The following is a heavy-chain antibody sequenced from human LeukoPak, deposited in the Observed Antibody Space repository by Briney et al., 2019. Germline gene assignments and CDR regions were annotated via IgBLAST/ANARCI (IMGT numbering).Heavy chain of an antibody. D-gene: IGHD6-19*01. V-gene: IGHV3-7*03. J-gene: IGHJ6*03. Sequence: GGSLRLSCEGSGFSFSSYWMTWVRQLPGKGPEWVANIRQDESERYFADSVKGRFTISRDNSKNSLYLQMNSLRAEDTALYYCARDRGIAVAGTYMDVWGKGTTVTVSS. CDR2: IRQDESER. CDR1: GFSFSSYW. CDR3: ARDRGIAVAGTYMDV.